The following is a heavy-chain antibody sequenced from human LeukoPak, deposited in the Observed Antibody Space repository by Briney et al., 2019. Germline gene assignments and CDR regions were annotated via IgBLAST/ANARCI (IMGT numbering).Heavy chain of an antibody. Sequence: PSETLSLTCTVSGGSISSGGYYWSWIRQHPGKGLEWIGYIYYSGSTYYNPSLKSRVTISVDTSKNQFSLKLSSVTAADTAVYYCARGIDYGDLTTDYWGQGTLVTVSS. CDR2: IYYSGST. D-gene: IGHD4-17*01. J-gene: IGHJ4*02. CDR3: ARGIDYGDLTTDY. CDR1: GGSISSGGYY. V-gene: IGHV4-31*03.